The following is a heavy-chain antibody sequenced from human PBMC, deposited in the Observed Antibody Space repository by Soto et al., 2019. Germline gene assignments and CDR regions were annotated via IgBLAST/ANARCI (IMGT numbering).Heavy chain of an antibody. CDR3: ARASRDQQWLVHFDY. V-gene: IGHV1-69*12. CDR1: GGTLSKNA. D-gene: IGHD6-19*01. Sequence: QVQLVQSGAEVKKPGSSVKVSLKASGGTLSKNAISWVRQAPGQGLEWMGGIIPIFGTANYAQKFQGRVTITADESTSTAYMELSSLRSEDTDVYYCARASRDQQWLVHFDYWGQGTLVTVSS. CDR2: IIPIFGTA. J-gene: IGHJ4*02.